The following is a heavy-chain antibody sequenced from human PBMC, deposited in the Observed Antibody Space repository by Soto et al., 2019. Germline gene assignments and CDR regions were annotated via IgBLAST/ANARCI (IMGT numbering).Heavy chain of an antibody. J-gene: IGHJ4*02. CDR1: GGSISSGGYS. V-gene: IGHV4-30-2*01. D-gene: IGHD3-22*01. Sequence: SETLSLTCAVSGGSISSGGYSWSWIRQPPGKGLEWIGYIYHSGSTYYNPSLKSRVTISVDRSKNQFSLNLSSVTAADTAIYYCARDRGGYIGYFDSWGQGTLVTVSS. CDR3: ARDRGGYIGYFDS. CDR2: IYHSGST.